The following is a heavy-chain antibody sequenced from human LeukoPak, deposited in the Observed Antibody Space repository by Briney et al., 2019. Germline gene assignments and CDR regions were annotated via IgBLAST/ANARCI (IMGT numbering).Heavy chain of an antibody. D-gene: IGHD6-6*01. V-gene: IGHV3-23*01. J-gene: IGHJ4*02. Sequence: GGSLRLSCAASGFTFDDYGMSWVRQAPGKGLEWVSAISGSGGSTYYADSVKGRFTISRDNSKNTLYLQMNSLRAEDTAVYYCAKDRIAARFWGQGTLVTVSS. CDR1: GFTFDDYG. CDR3: AKDRIAARF. CDR2: ISGSGGST.